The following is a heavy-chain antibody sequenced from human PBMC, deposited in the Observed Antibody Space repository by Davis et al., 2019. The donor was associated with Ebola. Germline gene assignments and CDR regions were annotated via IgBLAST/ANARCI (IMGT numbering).Heavy chain of an antibody. D-gene: IGHD3-22*01. J-gene: IGHJ4*02. Sequence: GESLKISCAASGFSVSDSYMSWVRQAPGKGLEWLSLISWDGRSTAYADSVRDRFSISRDNSRNFLYLQMTGPRAEDTALYYCTAYDSTFRNYWGQGTMVTVSS. V-gene: IGHV3-43D*03. CDR1: GFSVSDSY. CDR3: TAYDSTFRNY. CDR2: ISWDGRST.